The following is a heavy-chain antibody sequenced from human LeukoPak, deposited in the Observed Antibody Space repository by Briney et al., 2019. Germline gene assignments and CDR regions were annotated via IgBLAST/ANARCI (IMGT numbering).Heavy chain of an antibody. CDR3: ARGSTRDSSGWYGPGKWFDP. CDR2: MNPNSGGT. D-gene: IGHD6-13*01. Sequence: ASVTVSCKASGYTFTGYDINWLRQAPGQGLEWMGWMNPNSGGTNYVQNFQGRVTMTRDTSISTAFLELSSLRSDDTAVYYCARGSTRDSSGWYGPGKWFDPWGQGTLVTVSS. CDR1: GYTFTGYD. V-gene: IGHV1-2*02. J-gene: IGHJ5*02.